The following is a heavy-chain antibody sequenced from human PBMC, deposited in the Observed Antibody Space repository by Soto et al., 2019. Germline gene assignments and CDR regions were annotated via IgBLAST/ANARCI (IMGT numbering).Heavy chain of an antibody. CDR3: ARRPWDYGMDV. CDR2: ISGSAGDT. V-gene: IGHV3-23*01. Sequence: EVQLLESGGGLVQPGGSLRLSCAASGFTSSVYAMTWVRQAPGKGLEWVSAISGSAGDTYYADSVKGRFTISRDNSKNTLYLEMHSLRAEDTAVYHCARRPWDYGMDVWGQGTTVTVSS. J-gene: IGHJ6*02. CDR1: GFTSSVYA. D-gene: IGHD7-27*01.